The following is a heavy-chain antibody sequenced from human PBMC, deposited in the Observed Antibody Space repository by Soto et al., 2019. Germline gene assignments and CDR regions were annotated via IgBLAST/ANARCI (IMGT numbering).Heavy chain of an antibody. CDR3: TRDGDGYSIDL. CDR2: IYTSGST. CDR1: GLRFSSNY. V-gene: IGHV3-53*01. D-gene: IGHD5-18*01. J-gene: IGHJ4*02. Sequence: XVSLRRSCAASGLRFSSNYMNWVRQAPGKGLEWVSVIYTSGSTYYADSVKGRFTISRDNSKNTLYLQMNSLRAEDTAVYYCTRDGDGYSIDLWGQGTLVTVSS.